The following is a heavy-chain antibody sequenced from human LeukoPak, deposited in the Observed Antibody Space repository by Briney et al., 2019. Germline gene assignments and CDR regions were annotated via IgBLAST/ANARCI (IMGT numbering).Heavy chain of an antibody. CDR1: GFTFRSYA. J-gene: IGHJ4*02. Sequence: GGSLRLSCAASGFTFRSYAMSWVRQAPGKGLEWVSAISGSGGDTFYADSVKGRFTISRDNSKNTLYFQMNSLRAEDTAVYYCAKQGVEPGAVRYFDHWGQGTLVTVSS. CDR2: ISGSGGDT. D-gene: IGHD2-2*01. CDR3: AKQGVEPGAVRYFDH. V-gene: IGHV3-23*01.